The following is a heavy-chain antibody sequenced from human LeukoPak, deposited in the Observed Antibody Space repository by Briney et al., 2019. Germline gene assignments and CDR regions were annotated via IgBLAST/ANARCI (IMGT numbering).Heavy chain of an antibody. Sequence: GRSLRLSCAASGFTFDDYAMHWVRQAPGKGLEWVSGISWNSGSIGYADSVKGRFTISRDNAKNSLYLQMNSLRAEDMALYYCAKDRGRYFDWLNWFDPWGQGTLVTVSS. J-gene: IGHJ5*02. D-gene: IGHD3-9*01. CDR3: AKDRGRYFDWLNWFDP. CDR1: GFTFDDYA. V-gene: IGHV3-9*03. CDR2: ISWNSGSI.